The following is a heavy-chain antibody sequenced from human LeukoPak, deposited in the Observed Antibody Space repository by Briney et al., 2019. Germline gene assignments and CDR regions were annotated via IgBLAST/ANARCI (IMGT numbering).Heavy chain of an antibody. J-gene: IGHJ4*02. Sequence: SETLSLTCTVSGGSISTGDYYWSWIRQPPGKGLEWIGYIYYSGSTYYNPSLKSRVTISVDTSKNQLSLKLSSVTAADTAVYYCAGGSTFDYWGQGTLVTVSS. CDR2: IYYSGST. V-gene: IGHV4-30-4*01. D-gene: IGHD1-26*01. CDR1: GGSISTGDYY. CDR3: AGGSTFDY.